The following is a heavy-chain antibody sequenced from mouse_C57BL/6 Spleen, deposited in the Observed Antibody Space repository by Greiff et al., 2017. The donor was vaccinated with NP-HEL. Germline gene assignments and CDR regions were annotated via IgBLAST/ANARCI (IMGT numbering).Heavy chain of an antibody. J-gene: IGHJ3*01. CDR2: IDPNSGGT. CDR3: ARPCYSSSPWFAY. V-gene: IGHV1-72*01. D-gene: IGHD2-5*01. Sequence: QVQLQQPGAELVKPGASVKLSCKASGYTFTSYWMHWVKQRPGRGLEWIGRIDPNSGGTKYNEKFKSKATLTVDKPSSTAYMRLSSMTAEDSAVYYCARPCYSSSPWFAYWGQGTLVTVSA. CDR1: GYTFTSYW.